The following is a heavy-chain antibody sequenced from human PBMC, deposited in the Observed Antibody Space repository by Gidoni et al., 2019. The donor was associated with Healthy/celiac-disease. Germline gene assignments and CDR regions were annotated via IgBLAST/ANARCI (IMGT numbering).Heavy chain of an antibody. CDR2: IAYGGSNK. CDR1: GFTFSSYG. J-gene: IGHJ6*02. Sequence: ESGGGVVQPGRSLRLSCAASGFTFSSYGMHGVRQAPGKGLEWVAVIAYGGSNKYYADSVKGRFTISRDNSKNTLYLQMTSLRAEDPAVYYCAKGPYSGYVGFYYYYYGMDVWGQGTTVTVSS. D-gene: IGHD5-12*01. V-gene: IGHV3-30*18. CDR3: AKGPYSGYVGFYYYYYGMDV.